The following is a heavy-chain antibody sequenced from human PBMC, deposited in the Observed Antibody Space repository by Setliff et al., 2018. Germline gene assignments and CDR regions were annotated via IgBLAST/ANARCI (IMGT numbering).Heavy chain of an antibody. CDR1: GGNFNNYA. J-gene: IGHJ3*02. V-gene: IGHV1-69*13. CDR2: IIPLFGTT. CDR3: VRGYQVTPPRADAFDI. D-gene: IGHD2-2*01. Sequence: GASVKVSCKASGGNFNNYAINWVRQAPGQGLEWVGRIIPLFGTTNLAQEFQGRVTMTADESTETTYMDLTSLRSEDTAVYYCVRGYQVTPPRADAFDIWGQGTLVTVSS.